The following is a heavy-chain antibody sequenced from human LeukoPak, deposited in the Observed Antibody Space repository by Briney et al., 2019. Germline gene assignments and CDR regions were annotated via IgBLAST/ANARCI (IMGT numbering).Heavy chain of an antibody. J-gene: IGHJ4*02. V-gene: IGHV1-46*01. Sequence: ASVKVSCKASGYTFTGFHIHWVRQAPGQELEWMGIINPSGGSTNFAHKFQGRVTMTRDTSTSTVYMDLSSLRSEDTAVYYCARDGVATTDNSRYYFDYWGQGTLVTVSS. D-gene: IGHD5-24*01. CDR1: GYTFTGFH. CDR3: ARDGVATTDNSRYYFDY. CDR2: INPSGGST.